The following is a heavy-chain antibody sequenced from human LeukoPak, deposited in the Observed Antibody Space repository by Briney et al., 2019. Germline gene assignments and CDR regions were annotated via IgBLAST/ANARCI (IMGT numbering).Heavy chain of an antibody. CDR2: INPNSGGT. J-gene: IGHJ4*02. V-gene: IGHV1-2*02. D-gene: IGHD2-15*01. CDR3: ARDSCEDCSGGSCYSGYFDY. Sequence: ASVKVSCKASGYTFTGYYMHWARQAPGQGLEWMGWINPNSGGTNYAQKFQGRVTMTRDTSISTAYMELSRLRSDDTAVYYCARDSCEDCSGGSCYSGYFDYWGQGTLVTVSS. CDR1: GYTFTGYY.